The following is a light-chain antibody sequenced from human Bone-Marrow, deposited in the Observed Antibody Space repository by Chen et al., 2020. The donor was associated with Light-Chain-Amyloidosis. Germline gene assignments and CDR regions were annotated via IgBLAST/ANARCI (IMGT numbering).Light chain of an antibody. CDR3: CSYAGSYTHWV. V-gene: IGLV2-11*01. J-gene: IGLJ3*02. CDR1: SSDVGGYNY. CDR2: DVS. Sequence: QSALTQPRSVSGPPGQSVTISCTGTSSDVGGYNYVSGYQQHPGKAPKLMIYDVSKRPSGVPDRFSGSKSGNTASLTISGLQAEDEAEYYCCSYAGSYTHWVFGGGTKLTVL.